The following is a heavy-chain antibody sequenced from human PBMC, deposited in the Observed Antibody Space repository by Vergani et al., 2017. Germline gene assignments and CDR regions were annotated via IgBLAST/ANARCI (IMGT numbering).Heavy chain of an antibody. V-gene: IGHV3-33*01. Sequence: QVQLVESGGGVVQPGRSLRLSCAASGFTFSSYGMHWVRQAPGKGLEWVAVIWYDGSNKYYADSVKGRFTISRDNSKNTLYLQMNSLRAEDTAVYYCARSYYYDSSGYSPAGYWGQGTLVTVSS. CDR3: ARSYYYDSSGYSPAGY. CDR2: IWYDGSNK. D-gene: IGHD3-22*01. CDR1: GFTFSSYG. J-gene: IGHJ4*02.